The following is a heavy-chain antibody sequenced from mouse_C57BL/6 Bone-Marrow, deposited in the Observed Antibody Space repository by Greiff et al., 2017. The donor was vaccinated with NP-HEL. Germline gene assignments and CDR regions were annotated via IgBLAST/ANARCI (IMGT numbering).Heavy chain of an antibody. CDR3: AGAGVWVRRGYFDV. CDR1: GYTFTSYG. Sequence: QVQLQQSGAELARPGASVKLSCTASGYTFTSYGISWVKQRTGQGLEWIGEIYPRSGNTYYNEKFKGKATLTADKSSSTAYMELRSLTSEDSAVYFGAGAGVWVRRGYFDVWGTGTAATVSA. J-gene: IGHJ1*03. D-gene: IGHD2-14*01. V-gene: IGHV1-81*01. CDR2: IYPRSGNT.